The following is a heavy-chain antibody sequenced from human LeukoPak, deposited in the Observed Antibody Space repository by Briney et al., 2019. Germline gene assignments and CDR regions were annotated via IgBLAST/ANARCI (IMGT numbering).Heavy chain of an antibody. CDR2: IYYSGST. V-gene: IGHV4-59*01. Sequence: SETLSLTCTVSGGSISSYYWSWIRQPPGKGLEWIGYIYYSGSTNYNPSLKSRVTISVDTSKNQFSLKLSSVTTADTAVYYCARDKPGRGMDVWGQGTTVTVSS. J-gene: IGHJ6*02. D-gene: IGHD1-26*01. CDR1: GGSISSYY. CDR3: ARDKPGRGMDV.